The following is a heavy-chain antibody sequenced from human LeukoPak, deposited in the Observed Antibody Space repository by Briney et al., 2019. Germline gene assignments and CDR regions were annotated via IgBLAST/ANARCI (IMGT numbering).Heavy chain of an antibody. CDR1: GYTFTSYY. D-gene: IGHD3-22*01. J-gene: IGHJ3*01. CDR3: ARGASYYYDSSGYGES. Sequence: GASVKVSCKASGYTFTSYYMHWVRQAPGQGLEWMGIINPGGGSTSYAQKFRGRVTMTRDTSTSTVYMELSSLRSEDTAVYYCARGASYYYDSSGYGESWGQGTMVTVSS. V-gene: IGHV1-46*01. CDR2: INPGGGST.